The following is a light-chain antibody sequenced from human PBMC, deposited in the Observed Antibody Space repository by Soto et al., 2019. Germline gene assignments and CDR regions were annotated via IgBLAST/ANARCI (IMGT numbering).Light chain of an antibody. CDR3: MQALQTPPYT. V-gene: IGKV2-28*01. CDR2: LGS. Sequence: DIVMTQSPLSLPVTSGEPASISCRSSQSLLHSNGYNYLDWYLQKPGQSPQLLIYLGSNRASGVPDRFSGSGSGTDFTLKISRVEAEDVGVYYCMQALQTPPYTFGQGTKVDIK. CDR1: QSLLHSNGYNY. J-gene: IGKJ2*01.